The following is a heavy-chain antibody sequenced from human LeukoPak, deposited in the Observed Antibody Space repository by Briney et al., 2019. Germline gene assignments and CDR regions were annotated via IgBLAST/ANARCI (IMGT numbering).Heavy chain of an antibody. CDR3: ASVSDGSGSYLGYYYYYMDV. CDR1: GYTFSAYY. CDR2: IIPIFGTA. Sequence: SVKVSCKASGYTFSAYYIFWLRQAPGQGLEWMGGIIPIFGTANYAQKFQGRVTITADESTSTAYMELSSLRSEDTAVYYCASVSDGSGSYLGYYYYYMDVWGKGTTVTISS. D-gene: IGHD3-10*01. J-gene: IGHJ6*03. V-gene: IGHV1-69*13.